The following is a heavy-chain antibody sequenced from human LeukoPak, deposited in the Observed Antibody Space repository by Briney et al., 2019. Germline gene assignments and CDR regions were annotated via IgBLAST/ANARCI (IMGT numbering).Heavy chain of an antibody. CDR3: ARVGYYDSSGYYWAYDAFDI. CDR1: GFTFSDYW. CDR2: IKQDGSNK. V-gene: IGHV3-7*01. J-gene: IGHJ3*02. D-gene: IGHD3-22*01. Sequence: GGSLRLSCAASGFTFSDYWMSWVRQAPGKGLEWVANIKQDGSNKYYVDSVKGRFTLSRDNAKNSLYLQMNSLRAEDTAVYYCARVGYYDSSGYYWAYDAFDIWGQGTMVTVSS.